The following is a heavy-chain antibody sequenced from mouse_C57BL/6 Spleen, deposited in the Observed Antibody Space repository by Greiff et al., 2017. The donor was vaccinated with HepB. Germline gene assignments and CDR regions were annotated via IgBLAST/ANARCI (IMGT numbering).Heavy chain of an antibody. V-gene: IGHV1-9*01. CDR1: GYTFTGYW. CDR2: MLPGSGIT. CDR3: ARRGDPYAMDY. Sequence: QVHVKQSGAELMKPGDSVKLTCKATGYTFTGYWIEWVKHRPVHGLEWIGEMLPGSGITNYNETFKGKDTFTADTSSNTAYMQLSSLTTEDYAIYYCARRGDPYAMDYWGQGTSVTVSS. J-gene: IGHJ4*01. D-gene: IGHD2-13*01.